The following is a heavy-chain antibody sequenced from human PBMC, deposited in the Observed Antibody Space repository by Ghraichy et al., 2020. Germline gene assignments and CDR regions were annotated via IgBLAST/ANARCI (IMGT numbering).Heavy chain of an antibody. CDR1: GFTFSSYS. CDR2: ISSSSSYI. V-gene: IGHV3-21*01. J-gene: IGHJ4*02. Sequence: GALRLSCAASGFTFSSYSMNWVRQAPGKGLEWVSSISSSSSYIYYADSVKGRFTISRDNAKNSLYLQMNSLRAEDTAVYYCARDPAPHYYDSSGYDSQVRWGQGTLVTASS. D-gene: IGHD3-22*01. CDR3: ARDPAPHYYDSSGYDSQVR.